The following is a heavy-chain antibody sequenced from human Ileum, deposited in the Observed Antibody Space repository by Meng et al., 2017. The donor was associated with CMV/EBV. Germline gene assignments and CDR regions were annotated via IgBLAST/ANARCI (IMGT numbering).Heavy chain of an antibody. CDR3: ARRDCSGSSCFYVY. CDR2: INPSAGST. D-gene: IGHD2-15*01. Sequence: QVKLVQSGGEVKKPGASWKVSCKASGYSFNSYYMHWVRPAPGQGLEWLGIINPSAGSTTYAQRFQGRVTMTGDTSTSTFYMELSSLTFEDTAVYYCARRDCSGSSCFYVYWGQGTLVTVSS. J-gene: IGHJ4*02. CDR1: GYSFNSYY. V-gene: IGHV1-46*02.